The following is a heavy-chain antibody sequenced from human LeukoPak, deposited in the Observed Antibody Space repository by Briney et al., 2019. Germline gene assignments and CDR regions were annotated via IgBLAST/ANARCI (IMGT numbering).Heavy chain of an antibody. Sequence: PGGSLRLSCAASGFTFSSYGMHWVRQAPGKGLVWVSRINSDGSSTSYADSVKGRFTISRDNAKNTLYPQMNSLRAEDTAVYYCARDDGRYRVGYYGMDVWGQGTTVTVSS. J-gene: IGHJ6*02. V-gene: IGHV3-74*01. CDR3: ARDDGRYRVGYYGMDV. D-gene: IGHD5-18*01. CDR2: INSDGSST. CDR1: GFTFSSYG.